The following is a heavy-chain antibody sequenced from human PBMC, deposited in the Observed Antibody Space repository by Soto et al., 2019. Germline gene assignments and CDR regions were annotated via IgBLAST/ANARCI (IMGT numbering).Heavy chain of an antibody. V-gene: IGHV4-59*08. CDR2: IYFRGST. Sequence: SETLSLTCAVSGGSISSYYWSWIRQPPGKGLEWIGYIYFRGSTNYNPSLKSRVTISVDTSKNQFSLKLSSVTAADTAVYYCASHMVRGVPFGYWGQGTLVTVSS. J-gene: IGHJ4*02. CDR3: ASHMVRGVPFGY. CDR1: GGSISSYY. D-gene: IGHD3-10*01.